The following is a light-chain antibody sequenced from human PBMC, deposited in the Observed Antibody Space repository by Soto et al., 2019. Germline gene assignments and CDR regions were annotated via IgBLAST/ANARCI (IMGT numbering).Light chain of an antibody. CDR1: QSVSSY. V-gene: IGKV3-15*01. CDR3: QQYNNWPT. J-gene: IGKJ1*01. CDR2: GAS. Sequence: EILLAQSPATPSLSPGGRATLSFRASQSVSSYLAWYQPKPGKAPRLLIYGASTRATGIPARLSGSGSGTEFTLPIRSLQSEDFAVYYCQQYNNWPTFGQGTKVDI.